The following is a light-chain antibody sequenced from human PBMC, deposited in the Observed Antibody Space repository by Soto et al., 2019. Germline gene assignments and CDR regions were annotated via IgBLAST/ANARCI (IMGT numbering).Light chain of an antibody. CDR3: QQYDNSLYT. CDR1: QSVSSCY. J-gene: IGKJ2*01. V-gene: IGKV3-20*01. Sequence: IVLTQSPGTLSLSAGERATLSCRASQSVSSCYLAWYQQKPGQAPRLLIYDASASATGIPDRFSGSGSGTDFTLTISRLEPGDFAVYYCQQYDNSLYTFGQGTKLEIK. CDR2: DAS.